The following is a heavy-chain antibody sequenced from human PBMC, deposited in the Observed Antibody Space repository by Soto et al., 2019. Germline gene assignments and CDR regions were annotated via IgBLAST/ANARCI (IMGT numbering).Heavy chain of an antibody. D-gene: IGHD3-10*01. J-gene: IGHJ5*02. Sequence: PGGSLRLSCAVSGFPFGTTDMSWVRQAPGEGLEWVSTIDGSGGITFYADSVKGRFTISRDNSRNTVYLQMNSLRGDDTALYYCVKNSGWFNTWGQGALVTVSS. V-gene: IGHV3-23*01. CDR1: GFPFGTTD. CDR2: IDGSGGIT. CDR3: VKNSGWFNT.